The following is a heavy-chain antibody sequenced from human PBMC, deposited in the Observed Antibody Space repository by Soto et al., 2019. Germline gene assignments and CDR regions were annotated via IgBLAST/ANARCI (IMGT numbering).Heavy chain of an antibody. J-gene: IGHJ4*02. D-gene: IGHD6-19*01. CDR3: ARTDKYNSQSSGWANRFDY. CDR1: GFIFSNYA. CDR2: FTSGGST. Sequence: EVQLLESGGDLVQPGGSLRLSCAASGFIFSNYAMTWVRQAPGKGPEWVSTFTSGGSTYYRDTVKGRFTISRDNSKNTLYLQMNSLRAEDTAVYYCARTDKYNSQSSGWANRFDYCGQGTRVTVSS. V-gene: IGHV3-23*01.